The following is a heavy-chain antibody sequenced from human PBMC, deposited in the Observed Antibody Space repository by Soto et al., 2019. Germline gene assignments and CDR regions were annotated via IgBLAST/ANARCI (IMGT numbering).Heavy chain of an antibody. D-gene: IGHD3-9*01. CDR3: AIFFFQAEDGIRDVRPVSAFLLNRSSDL. CDR2: VNSDGRRA. V-gene: IGHV3-74*01. Sequence: GKGLVWVSRVNSDGRRASYADSVKGRFTISRDNAKNTLYLQINSLRAEDTAVDYCAIFFFQAEDGIRDVRPVSAFLLNRSSDL. J-gene: IGHJ2*01.